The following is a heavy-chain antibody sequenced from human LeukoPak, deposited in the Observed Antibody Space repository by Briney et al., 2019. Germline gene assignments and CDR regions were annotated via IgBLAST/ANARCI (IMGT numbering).Heavy chain of an antibody. Sequence: EASVKVSCKVSGYTLTELSMHWVRQAPGKGLEWMGGFDPEDGETIYAQKFQGRVTMTEDTSTDTAYMELSSLRSEDTAVYYCATDPIAAAATGAFVIWGQGTMVTVSS. CDR2: FDPEDGET. CDR1: GYTLTELS. CDR3: ATDPIAAAATGAFVI. D-gene: IGHD6-13*01. J-gene: IGHJ3*02. V-gene: IGHV1-24*01.